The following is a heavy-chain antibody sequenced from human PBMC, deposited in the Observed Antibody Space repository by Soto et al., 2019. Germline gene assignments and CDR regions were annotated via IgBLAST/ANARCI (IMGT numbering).Heavy chain of an antibody. V-gene: IGHV3-53*05. CDR2: IYSGGNT. J-gene: IGHJ6*02. D-gene: IGHD1-1*01. Sequence: GGSLRLSCAASGLTVSNNYMSWVRQAPGKGLEWVSVIYSGGNTNYADSVKGRFIISRDNSKNTVHLQMNNLRSEDTAVYYCARDNNWRVHYYYYGMDVWGQGTTVTVSS. CDR1: GLTVSNNY. CDR3: ARDNNWRVHYYYYGMDV.